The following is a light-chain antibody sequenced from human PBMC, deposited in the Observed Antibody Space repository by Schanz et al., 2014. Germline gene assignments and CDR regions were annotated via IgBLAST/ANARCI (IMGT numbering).Light chain of an antibody. Sequence: QSALTQPPSASGSPGQSVTISCTGTSSDVGNYNYVSWYRHHPGKAPKLIIFDVTSRPSGVSNRFSGSKSGNTASLTVSGLQAEDEADYYCSSYAGNNKLLFGGGTKLTVL. V-gene: IGLV2-8*01. J-gene: IGLJ2*01. CDR1: SSDVGNYNY. CDR2: DVT. CDR3: SSYAGNNKLL.